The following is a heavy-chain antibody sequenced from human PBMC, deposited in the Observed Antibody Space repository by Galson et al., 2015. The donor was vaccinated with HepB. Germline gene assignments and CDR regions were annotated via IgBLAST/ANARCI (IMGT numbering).Heavy chain of an antibody. CDR3: AKVGGYTSMVYFDS. D-gene: IGHD5-12*01. CDR2: VTSSGGCT. CDR1: GFTFSSYA. J-gene: IGHJ4*02. V-gene: IGHV3-23*01. Sequence: SLRLSCAASGFTFSSYAMIWVRQAPGQGLEWVSAVTSSGGCTYYADSVKGRFSVSRDNSKNTLYLQMNSLRAEDTAVYYRAKVGGYTSMVYFDSWGQGTLLTVSS.